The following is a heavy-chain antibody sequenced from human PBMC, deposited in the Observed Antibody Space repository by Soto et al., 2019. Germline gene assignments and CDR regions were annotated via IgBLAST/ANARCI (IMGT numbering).Heavy chain of an antibody. J-gene: IGHJ4*02. V-gene: IGHV3-23*01. CDR3: AKEQRGIVVVPAPPDY. Sequence: GGSLRLSCAASGFTFSSYAMSWVRQAPGKGLEWVSAISGSGGSTYYADSVKGRFTISRDNSKNTLYLQMNSLRAEDTAVYYCAKEQRGIVVVPAPPDYWGQGTLVTVSS. D-gene: IGHD2-2*01. CDR1: GFTFSSYA. CDR2: ISGSGGST.